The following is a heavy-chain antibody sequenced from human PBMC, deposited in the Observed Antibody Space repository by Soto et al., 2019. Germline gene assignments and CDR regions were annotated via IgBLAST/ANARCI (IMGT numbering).Heavy chain of an antibody. CDR2: ISPYTGNT. Sequence: ASVKVSCKASGYTFASYAISWMRQAPGQGLEWMGWISPYTGNTHSATKVQGRLTMTTDTSTSTAYMDLGSLTSDDTAVYYCVMVDNYVTPTPQDVWGQGTTVTVSS. J-gene: IGHJ6*02. CDR1: GYTFASYA. CDR3: VMVDNYVTPTPQDV. D-gene: IGHD3-16*01. V-gene: IGHV1-18*01.